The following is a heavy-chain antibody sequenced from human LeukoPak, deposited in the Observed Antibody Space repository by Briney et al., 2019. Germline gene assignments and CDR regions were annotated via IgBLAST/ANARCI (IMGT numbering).Heavy chain of an antibody. V-gene: IGHV1-18*01. Sequence: ASVKVSCKASGYTFTSYGISWVRQAPGQGLEWTGWISAYNGNTNYAQKLQGRVTMTIDTSTSTAYMELRSLRSDVTAVYYCARGDYGSGNRYWFFDPWGRGTLVTVSS. D-gene: IGHD3-10*01. J-gene: IGHJ2*01. CDR1: GYTFTSYG. CDR2: ISAYNGNT. CDR3: ARGDYGSGNRYWFFDP.